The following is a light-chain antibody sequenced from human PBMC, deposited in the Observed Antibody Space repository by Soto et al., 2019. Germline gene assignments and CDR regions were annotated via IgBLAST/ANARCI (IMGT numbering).Light chain of an antibody. V-gene: IGLV3-21*02. CDR2: DDN. CDR1: NIGSKS. J-gene: IGLJ3*02. Sequence: SYELTQPPSVSVAPGQTARITCGGNNIGSKSVHWYQQMPGQAPVLVVYDDNDRPSGIPERFSGSNSGNTATLTISRVEAGDEADYYCQVWDSSSDHRVFGGGTKLTVL. CDR3: QVWDSSSDHRV.